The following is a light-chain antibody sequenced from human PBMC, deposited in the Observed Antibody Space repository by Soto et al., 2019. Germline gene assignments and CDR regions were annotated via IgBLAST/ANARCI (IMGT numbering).Light chain of an antibody. Sequence: EIVLTQSPGTLSLSPGERATLSCRASHTISSSYLAWYQQKPGQAPRLLMYGISRRATGIPDRFSVSGSGTDFTLTITSLEPEDFAVYYCQQYVSSTPRTFGQGTKVEIK. CDR2: GIS. V-gene: IGKV3-20*01. CDR1: HTISSSY. J-gene: IGKJ1*01. CDR3: QQYVSSTPRT.